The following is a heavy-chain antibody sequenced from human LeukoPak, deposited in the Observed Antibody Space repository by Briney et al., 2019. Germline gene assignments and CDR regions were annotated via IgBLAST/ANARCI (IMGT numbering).Heavy chain of an antibody. D-gene: IGHD6-13*01. Sequence: PSQTLSLTCTVSGGSISSGGYYWSWIRQPPGKGLEWIGYIYHRGSTYYNPSLKSRVTISVDRSKNQFSLKLSSVTAADTAVYYCARVTYSSSWYFDYWGQGTLVTVSS. CDR2: IYHRGST. CDR1: GGSISSGGYY. V-gene: IGHV4-30-2*01. CDR3: ARVTYSSSWYFDY. J-gene: IGHJ4*02.